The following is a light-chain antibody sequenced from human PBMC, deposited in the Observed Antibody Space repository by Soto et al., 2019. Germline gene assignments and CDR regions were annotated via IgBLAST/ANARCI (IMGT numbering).Light chain of an antibody. V-gene: IGKV3-20*01. CDR2: GAS. CDR1: QSVSSSY. CDR3: QQYDSSPYT. J-gene: IGKJ2*01. Sequence: EIVLTQSPGTLSLSPGERATLSCRASQSVSSSYLAWYQQKPGQAPRFLIYGASIRAPGIPDRFSGSESGTDFTLTISRLEPEDFAVYYCQQYDSSPYTFGQGTKLEI.